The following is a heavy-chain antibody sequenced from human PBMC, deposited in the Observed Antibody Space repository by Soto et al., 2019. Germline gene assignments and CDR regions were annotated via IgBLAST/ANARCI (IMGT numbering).Heavy chain of an antibody. CDR2: IYYSGST. D-gene: IGHD5-18*01. J-gene: IGHJ4*02. CDR3: ARHGGYSYGYGEENGGGVDYFDY. CDR1: GGSISSSSYY. V-gene: IGHV4-39*01. Sequence: QLQLQESGPGLVKPSETLSLTCTVSGGSISSSSYYWGWIRQPPGKGLEWIGSIYYSGSTYYNPSLKSRVTISVDTSKNQFSLKLSSVTAADTAVYYCARHGGYSYGYGEENGGGVDYFDYWGQGTLVTVSS.